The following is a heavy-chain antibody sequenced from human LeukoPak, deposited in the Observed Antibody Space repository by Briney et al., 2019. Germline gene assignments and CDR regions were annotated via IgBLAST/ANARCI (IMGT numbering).Heavy chain of an antibody. V-gene: IGHV3-11*04. CDR1: GFTFSDYY. CDR3: ARDTTEGGYGGSSPFAY. J-gene: IGHJ4*02. CDR2: ISGSGSAI. Sequence: GGSLRLSCAASGFTFSDYYMSWIRQAPGKGLEWLSYISGSGSAIYYADSVKGRLTISRDNAKNLLYLQMSTLRADDTAVYYCARDTTEGGYGGSSPFAYWGQGTLVTVSS. D-gene: IGHD3-16*01.